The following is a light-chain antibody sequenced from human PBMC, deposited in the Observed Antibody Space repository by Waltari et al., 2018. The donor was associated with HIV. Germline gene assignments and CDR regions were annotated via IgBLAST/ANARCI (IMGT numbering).Light chain of an antibody. V-gene: IGLV2-8*01. CDR3: SSYGGSNNHVV. J-gene: IGLJ2*01. CDR1: SSDVGGYNY. Sequence: QSALTQPPSASGSPGQSVTIPCPGTSSDVGGYNYVSWYQQHPGKAPKLMIYEVSRRPSGVPNRFSGSRSGNPASLTVSGLQAEDEADYYCSSYGGSNNHVVFGGGTKLTVL. CDR2: EVS.